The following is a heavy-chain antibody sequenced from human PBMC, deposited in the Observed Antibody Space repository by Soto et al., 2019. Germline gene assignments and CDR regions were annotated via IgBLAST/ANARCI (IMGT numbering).Heavy chain of an antibody. Sequence: GGSLRLSCAASGFSFRNNWMSWVRQAPGKGPEWVANINQDGSAKDYVDSVKGRFTISRDNAKNSLYLQMTNLRGDDMAVYYCARGPHWGQGTLVTVSS. J-gene: IGHJ4*02. CDR1: GFSFRNNW. CDR3: ARGPH. V-gene: IGHV3-7*05. CDR2: INQDGSAK.